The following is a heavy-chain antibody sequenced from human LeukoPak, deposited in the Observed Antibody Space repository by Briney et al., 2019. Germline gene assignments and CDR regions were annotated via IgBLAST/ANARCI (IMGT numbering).Heavy chain of an antibody. Sequence: SETLSLTCTVSGGSISSGGDYWSWIRQHPGKGLEWIGYIYYSGSTYYNPSLKSRVSISVDTSKNQFSLKLSSVTAADTAVYYCARVAKADKIDYWGQGTLVTVSS. CDR1: GGSISSGGDY. D-gene: IGHD5-12*01. J-gene: IGHJ4*02. V-gene: IGHV4-31*03. CDR3: ARVAKADKIDY. CDR2: IYYSGST.